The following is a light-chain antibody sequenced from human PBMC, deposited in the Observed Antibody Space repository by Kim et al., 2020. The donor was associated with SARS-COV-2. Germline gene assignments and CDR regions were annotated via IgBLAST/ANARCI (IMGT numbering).Light chain of an antibody. Sequence: PGESATLSCRASQNIDTYLAWYQQRPGQAPRLLVYDASNRATGVPDKFSGSGSGTDFTLTISSLEPEDFSIYYCQQRNSWPPAVTFGGGTKVDIK. V-gene: IGKV3-11*01. CDR1: QNIDTY. CDR3: QQRNSWPPAVT. J-gene: IGKJ4*01. CDR2: DAS.